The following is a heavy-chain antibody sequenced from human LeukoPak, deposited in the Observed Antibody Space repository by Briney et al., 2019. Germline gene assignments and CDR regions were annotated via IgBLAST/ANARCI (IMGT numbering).Heavy chain of an antibody. CDR3: ARDLGYDSSGYGGGYFDY. V-gene: IGHV4-59*01. CDR2: IYYSGST. Sequence: PSETLSLTCTVSGGSISSYYWSWIRQPPGKGLEWIGYIYYSGSTNYNPSLKSRVTISVDTSKNQFSPKLSSVTAADTAVYYCARDLGYDSSGYGGGYFDYWGQGTLVTVSS. J-gene: IGHJ4*02. D-gene: IGHD3-22*01. CDR1: GGSISSYY.